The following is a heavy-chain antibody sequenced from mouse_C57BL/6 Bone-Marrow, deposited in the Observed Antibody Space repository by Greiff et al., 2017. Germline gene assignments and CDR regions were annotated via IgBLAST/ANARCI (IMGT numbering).Heavy chain of an antibody. V-gene: IGHV1-80*01. Sequence: VQLQESGAELVKPGASVKISCKASGYAFSSYWMNWVKQRPGKGLEWIGQIYPGDGDTNYNGKFKGKATLTADKSSSTAYMQLSSLTSEDSAVYFCARGYYGSPFAYWGQGTLVTVSA. CDR2: IYPGDGDT. CDR3: ARGYYGSPFAY. D-gene: IGHD1-1*01. J-gene: IGHJ3*01. CDR1: GYAFSSYW.